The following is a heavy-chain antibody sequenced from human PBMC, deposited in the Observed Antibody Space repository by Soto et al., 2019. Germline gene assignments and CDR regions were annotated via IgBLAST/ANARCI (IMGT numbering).Heavy chain of an antibody. CDR1: GGSISSYY. CDR3: ARVGSPYYYDSSRDVTPTYYYYGKDV. J-gene: IGHJ6*02. D-gene: IGHD3-22*01. Sequence: QVQLQESGPGLVKPAETLSLTCTVSGGSISSYYWSWIRQPAGKGLEWMGRIYTSGGTNYNPSLKDRVTLAVDTSKNTFSLTPCYVTAADTAVYYCARVGSPYYYDSSRDVTPTYYYYGKDVWGHGSTVTVSS. V-gene: IGHV4-4*07. CDR2: IYTSGGT.